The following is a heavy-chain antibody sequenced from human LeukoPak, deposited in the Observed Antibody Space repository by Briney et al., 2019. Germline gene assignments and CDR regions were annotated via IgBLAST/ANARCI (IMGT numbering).Heavy chain of an antibody. Sequence: ASVTVSCKASGYTFTSYDINWVRQAPGHGLEWMGWMNHNSGNTDYAQKFQGRVTMTRNTSISTAYMELSSLRSEDTAVYYCARVKARSTENGFDPWGQGTLVTVSS. CDR1: GYTFTSYD. CDR3: ARVKARSTENGFDP. J-gene: IGHJ5*02. D-gene: IGHD2-2*01. CDR2: MNHNSGNT. V-gene: IGHV1-8*01.